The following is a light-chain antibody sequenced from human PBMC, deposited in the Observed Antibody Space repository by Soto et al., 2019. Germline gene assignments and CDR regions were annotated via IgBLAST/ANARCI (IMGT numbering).Light chain of an antibody. V-gene: IGKV3D-20*01. CDR2: DAS. CDR1: QSVSSNY. Sequence: EIVLTQFPATLSLSPGERVTLSCGASQSVSSNYIAWYQQKPGLAPRLLIYDASSRATGISDRSSGSGSGTDFTLTITRLEREDFAVYYCQQYGSSPSFGGGTKVQIK. J-gene: IGKJ4*01. CDR3: QQYGSSPS.